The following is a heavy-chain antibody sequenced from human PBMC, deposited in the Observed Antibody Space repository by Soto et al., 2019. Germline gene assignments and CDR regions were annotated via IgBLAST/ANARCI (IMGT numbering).Heavy chain of an antibody. CDR3: ARDDEGGSYCDLGY. D-gene: IGHD3-10*01. CDR2: ISHDGSNK. Sequence: GGSLRLSCAASGFTFSAYAMSWVRQAPGKGLEWVAIISHDGSNKYYADSVKGRFTISRDNSKNTLYLQMNSLRTEDTAIYYCARDDEGGSYCDLGYWGQGTLVTVSS. V-gene: IGHV3-30-3*01. J-gene: IGHJ4*02. CDR1: GFTFSAYA.